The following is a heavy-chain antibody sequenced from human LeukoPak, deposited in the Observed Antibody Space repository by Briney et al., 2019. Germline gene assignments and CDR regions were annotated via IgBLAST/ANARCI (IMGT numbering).Heavy chain of an antibody. CDR2: INHSGST. CDR3: ARRGILGLYY. V-gene: IGHV4-34*01. J-gene: IGHJ4*02. D-gene: IGHD6-13*01. Sequence: PETLSLTCAVYGGSFSGYYWSWIRQPPGKGLEWIEEINHSGSTNYNPSLKSRVTISVNTSKNQFSLKLSSVTAADTAVYYCARRGILGLYYWGQGTLVTVSS. CDR1: GGSFSGYY.